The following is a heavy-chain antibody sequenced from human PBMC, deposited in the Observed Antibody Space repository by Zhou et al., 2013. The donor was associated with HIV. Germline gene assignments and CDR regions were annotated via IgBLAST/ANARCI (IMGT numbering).Heavy chain of an antibody. CDR3: ARHRGSGWQGFDAFDI. J-gene: IGHJ3*02. Sequence: QVQLQQWGAGLLKASETLSLTCAVYGGSFSGYYWSWIRQPPGKGLEWIGEINHSGSTKYNPSLKSRVTISIDTSKNQFSLKLSSVTAADTAVYYCARHRGSGWQGFDAFDIWGQGTMVTVSS. CDR1: GGSFSGYY. CDR2: INHSGST. V-gene: IGHV4-34*02. D-gene: IGHD6-19*01.